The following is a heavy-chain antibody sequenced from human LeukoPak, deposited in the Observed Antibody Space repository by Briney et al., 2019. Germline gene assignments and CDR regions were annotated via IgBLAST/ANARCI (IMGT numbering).Heavy chain of an antibody. Sequence: GGSLRLSCAASGFTFSSYGMHWVRQAPGKGLEWVAFIRYDGSNKYYADSVKGRFTISRDNSKNTLYLQMNSLRAEDTAVYYCAKDFWAPIAAAGTPGFDYWGQGTLVTVSS. J-gene: IGHJ4*02. CDR2: IRYDGSNK. CDR3: AKDFWAPIAAAGTPGFDY. D-gene: IGHD6-13*01. V-gene: IGHV3-30*02. CDR1: GFTFSSYG.